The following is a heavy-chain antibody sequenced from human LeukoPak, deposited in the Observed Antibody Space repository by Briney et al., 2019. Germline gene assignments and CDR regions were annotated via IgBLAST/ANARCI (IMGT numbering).Heavy chain of an antibody. V-gene: IGHV3-43*02. CDR1: GFNFDEYP. Sequence: GGSLRLSCAASGFNFDEYPMHWVRQAPGKGLEWVAAINGNGGSTDYADSVKGRCTISRDNNKNSLFLQMNGLRTEDTALYYCAKFYGSGTYYNNYFDYWGQGTLVTVSS. CDR2: INGNGGST. CDR3: AKFYGSGTYYNNYFDY. D-gene: IGHD3-10*01. J-gene: IGHJ4*02.